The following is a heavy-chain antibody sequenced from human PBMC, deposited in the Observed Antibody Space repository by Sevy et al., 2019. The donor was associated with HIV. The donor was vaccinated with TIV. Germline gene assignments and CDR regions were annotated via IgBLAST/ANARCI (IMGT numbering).Heavy chain of an antibody. V-gene: IGHV4-39*01. D-gene: IGHD1-7*01. J-gene: IGHJ5*02. CDR1: GGSISSSSYY. CDR2: IYYSRST. CDR3: ARRTGTLIRWFDP. Sequence: SETLSLTCTVSGGSISSSSYYWGWIRQPPGKGLEWIGSIYYSRSTYYDPSLKSRVTISVDTSKNQFSLKLSSVTAADTAVYYCARRTGTLIRWFDPWGQGTLVTVSS.